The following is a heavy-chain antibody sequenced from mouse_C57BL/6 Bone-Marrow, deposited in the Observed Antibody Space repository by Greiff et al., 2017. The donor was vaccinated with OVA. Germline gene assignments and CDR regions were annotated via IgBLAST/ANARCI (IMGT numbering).Heavy chain of an antibody. CDR1: GYTFTSYW. CDR2: IDPSDSYT. J-gene: IGHJ4*01. V-gene: IGHV1-50*01. D-gene: IGHD4-1*01. Sequence: QVQLQQPGAELVKPGASVKLSCKASGYTFTSYWMQWVKQRPGQGLEWIGEIDPSDSYTNYNQKFKGKATLTVDTSSSTAYMQLSSLTSEDSAVYYCARSDWAYAMDYWGQGTSVTVSS. CDR3: ARSDWAYAMDY.